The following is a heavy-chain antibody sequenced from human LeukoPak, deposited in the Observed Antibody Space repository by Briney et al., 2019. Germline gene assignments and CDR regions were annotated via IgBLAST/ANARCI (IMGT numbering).Heavy chain of an antibody. CDR1: GYSVSSGYY. CDR3: ANRWRASSYYFDY. D-gene: IGHD3-16*01. J-gene: IGHJ4*02. V-gene: IGHV4-38-2*02. CDR2: IYHSGST. Sequence: SETLSLTCTVSGYSVSSGYYWGWIRQPPGKGLEWIGSIYHSGSTYYNPSLKSRVTISVDASKNQFSLKLSSVTVADTAVYYCANRWRASSYYFDYWGQGTLVTVSS.